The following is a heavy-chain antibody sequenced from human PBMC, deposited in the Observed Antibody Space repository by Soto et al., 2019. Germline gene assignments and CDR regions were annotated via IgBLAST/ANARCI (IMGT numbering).Heavy chain of an antibody. J-gene: IGHJ4*02. D-gene: IGHD2-15*01. CDR3: ARGGVCSSGSCPLRGSFDY. V-gene: IGHV3-53*01. CDR1: GLIVSSNY. CDR2: IYSSGGT. Sequence: PVGSLRLSCAASGLIVSSNYMSWVRQAPGKGLEWVSIIYSSGGTYYADPVKGRFTISRDNSMNTLYLQMNSLRAEDTAVYYCARGGVCSSGSCPLRGSFDYWGQGTLVTVSS.